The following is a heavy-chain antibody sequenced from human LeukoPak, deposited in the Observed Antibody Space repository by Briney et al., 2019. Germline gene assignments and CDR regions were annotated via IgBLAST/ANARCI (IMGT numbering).Heavy chain of an antibody. J-gene: IGHJ4*02. Sequence: MSSETLSLTCTVSGGSISSSSYCWGWIRQPPGKGLEWIGSIYYSGSTYYNPSLKSRVTISVDTSKNQFSLKLSSVTAADTAVYYCARATYYYGSGSYPGVYWGQGTLVTVSS. D-gene: IGHD3-10*01. CDR2: IYYSGST. V-gene: IGHV4-39*07. CDR1: GGSISSSSYC. CDR3: ARATYYYGSGSYPGVY.